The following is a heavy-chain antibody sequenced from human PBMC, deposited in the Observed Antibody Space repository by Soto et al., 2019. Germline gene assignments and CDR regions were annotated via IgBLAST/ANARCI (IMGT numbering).Heavy chain of an antibody. V-gene: IGHV3-30*18. CDR3: AKDLDGYSRNFDY. Sequence: QVQLVESGGGVVQPGRSLRLSCAASGFTFSSYGMHWVRQAPGKGLEWVAVISYDGSNKYYADSVKGRFTISRDNSKNTLYLQMNSLRAEDTAVYYCAKDLDGYSRNFDYWGQRTLVTVSS. CDR1: GFTFSSYG. CDR2: ISYDGSNK. D-gene: IGHD5-18*01. J-gene: IGHJ4*02.